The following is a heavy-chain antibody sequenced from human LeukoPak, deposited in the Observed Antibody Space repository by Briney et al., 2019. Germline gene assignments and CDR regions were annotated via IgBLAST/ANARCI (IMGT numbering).Heavy chain of an antibody. J-gene: IGHJ3*02. CDR2: ISYDGSNK. CDR1: GFTFSSYG. CDR3: AKDHHYYGSGVDAFDI. V-gene: IGHV3-30*18. D-gene: IGHD3-10*01. Sequence: GGSLRLSCAASGFTFSSYGMHGVRQAPGKGLEWVAVISYDGSNKYYADSVKGRFTISRDNSKSTLYLQMNSLRAEDTAVYYCAKDHHYYGSGVDAFDIWGQGTMVTVSS.